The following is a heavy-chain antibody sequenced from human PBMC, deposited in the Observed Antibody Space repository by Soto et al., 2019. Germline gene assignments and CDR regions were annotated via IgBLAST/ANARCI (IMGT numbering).Heavy chain of an antibody. CDR2: IKSKTDGGTT. CDR3: TTFLEWLPVNYYYYMDV. V-gene: IGHV3-15*01. J-gene: IGHJ6*03. CDR1: GFTFSNAW. Sequence: GGSLRLSCAASGFTFSNAWMSWVRQAPGKGLEWVGRIKSKTDGGTTDYAAPVKGRFTISRDDSKNTLYLQMNSLKTEDTAVYYCTTFLEWLPVNYYYYMDVWGKGTTVTVSS. D-gene: IGHD3-3*01.